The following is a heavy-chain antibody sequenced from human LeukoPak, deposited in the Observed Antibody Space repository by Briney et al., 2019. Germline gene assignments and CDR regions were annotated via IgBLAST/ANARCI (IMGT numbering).Heavy chain of an antibody. D-gene: IGHD1-26*01. J-gene: IGHJ5*02. CDR2: IYYSGST. CDR3: ARDREWELASWRFDP. Sequence: PSETLSLTCTVSGGSISSGGYYWSWIRQHPGKGLEWIGYIYYSGSTYYNPSLKSRVTISVDTSKNQFSLKLSSVTAADTAVYYCARDREWELASWRFDPWGQGTLVTVSS. V-gene: IGHV4-31*03. CDR1: GGSISSGGYY.